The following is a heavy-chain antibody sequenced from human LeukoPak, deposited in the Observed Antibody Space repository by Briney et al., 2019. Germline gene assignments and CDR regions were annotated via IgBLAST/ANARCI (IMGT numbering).Heavy chain of an antibody. Sequence: GGSLRLSCAASGFTFSSYAMHWVRQAPGKGLEYLSGISNDGITTYHATSVKGRFTISRDNSKNTLYLQMGSLRPEDMAVYYCARDRYSGSDCPFDYWGQGTPVTVSS. CDR1: GFTFSSYA. V-gene: IGHV3-64*01. J-gene: IGHJ4*02. CDR3: ARDRYSGSDCPFDY. D-gene: IGHD5-12*01. CDR2: ISNDGITT.